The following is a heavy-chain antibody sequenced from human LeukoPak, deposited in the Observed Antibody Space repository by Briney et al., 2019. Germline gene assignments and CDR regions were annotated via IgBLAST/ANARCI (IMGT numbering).Heavy chain of an antibody. CDR1: GFTFSTYG. V-gene: IGHV3-30*18. Sequence: GTSLRLSCAASGFTFSTYGMHWVRQAPGKGLEWVAVFSYDGSIKDYADSVKGRFTISRDNSKNTLYLQTNSLRAEDTAVYYCAKEMGSGLIDYWGQGTLVIVSS. D-gene: IGHD2-15*01. CDR2: FSYDGSIK. CDR3: AKEMGSGLIDY. J-gene: IGHJ4*02.